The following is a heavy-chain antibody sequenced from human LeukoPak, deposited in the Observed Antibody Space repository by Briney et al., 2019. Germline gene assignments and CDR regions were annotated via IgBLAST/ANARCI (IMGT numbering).Heavy chain of an antibody. CDR3: AKYVEQPHYFDY. Sequence: PGGSLRLSCAASGFTFSSYAMTWVRQAPGKGLEWVSGISGRGSSTYYADSVKGRFTISRDNSKNTLYLQMNSLRAEDTAVYYCAKYVEQPHYFDYWGQGTLVTVSS. J-gene: IGHJ4*02. V-gene: IGHV3-23*01. CDR1: GFTFSSYA. CDR2: ISGRGSST. D-gene: IGHD6-13*01.